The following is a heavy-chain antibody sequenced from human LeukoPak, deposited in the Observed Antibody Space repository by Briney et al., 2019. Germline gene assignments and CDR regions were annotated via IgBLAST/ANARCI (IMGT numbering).Heavy chain of an antibody. V-gene: IGHV1-8*02. J-gene: IGHJ5*02. Sequence: ASVKVSCKASGYTFTSYYMHWVRQATGQGLEWMGWMNPNSGNTGYAQKFQGRVTMTRNTSISTAYMELSSLRSEDTAVYYCAKTSGYSRNWFDPWGQGTLVTVSS. CDR1: GYTFTSYY. D-gene: IGHD5-12*01. CDR2: MNPNSGNT. CDR3: AKTSGYSRNWFDP.